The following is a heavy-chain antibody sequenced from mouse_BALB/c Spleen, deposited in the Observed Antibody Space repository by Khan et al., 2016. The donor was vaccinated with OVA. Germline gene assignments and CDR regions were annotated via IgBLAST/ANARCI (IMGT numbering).Heavy chain of an antibody. CDR3: ARDQFGNYFYAMDY. Sequence: QVQLQQPGAELVKPGAPVKLSCKASGYTFTSYWMNWVKQRPGRGLEWIGRIDPSDSETHYNQKFKDKATLTVDKSSSTAYIQLSSLTSEDSAVYYCARDQFGNYFYAMDYWGQGTSFTVSS. CDR1: GYTFTSYW. J-gene: IGHJ4*01. V-gene: IGHV1-69*02. CDR2: IDPSDSET. D-gene: IGHD2-10*02.